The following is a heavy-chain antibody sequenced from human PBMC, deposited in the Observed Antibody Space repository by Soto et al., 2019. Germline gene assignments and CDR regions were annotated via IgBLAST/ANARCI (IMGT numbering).Heavy chain of an antibody. Sequence: GGSLRLSCVGTGLNFDDFAMHWVRQAPGKGLEWVSGITWNSRVLAYADSVKGRFTISRDNAKDSLSLQMNSLRGEDTAFYYCARDVGPVTIFGEALSGYFDFWGQGTLVTVSS. J-gene: IGHJ4*02. CDR1: GLNFDDFA. CDR2: ITWNSRVL. D-gene: IGHD3-3*01. CDR3: ARDVGPVTIFGEALSGYFDF. V-gene: IGHV3-9*01.